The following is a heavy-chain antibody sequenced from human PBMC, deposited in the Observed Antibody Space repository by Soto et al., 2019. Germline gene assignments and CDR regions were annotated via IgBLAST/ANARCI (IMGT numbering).Heavy chain of an antibody. D-gene: IGHD3-22*01. CDR2: ISGSGGST. V-gene: IGHV3-23*01. CDR1: GFTFSSYA. J-gene: IGHJ4*02. Sequence: PGGSLRLSCAASGFTFSSYAMTWVRQAPGKGLEWVSVISGSGGSTYFADSVKGRFTISRDNSKNTLYLQMSSLRAEDTAVYYRAKEYDSSGYYPDYWGQGTLVTVSS. CDR3: AKEYDSSGYYPDY.